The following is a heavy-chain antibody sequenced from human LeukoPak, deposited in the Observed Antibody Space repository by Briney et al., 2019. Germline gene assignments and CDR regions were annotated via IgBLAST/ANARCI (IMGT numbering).Heavy chain of an antibody. Sequence: GGSLRLSCVASGFTFSSYWMSWVRQAPGKGLEWVANIKQDGSEKYYVDSVKGRFTISRDNAKNSLYLQMSSLRAEDTAVYYCARDLWASNWGRGTLVTVSS. CDR2: IKQDGSEK. V-gene: IGHV3-7*03. CDR1: GFTFSSYW. J-gene: IGHJ4*02. CDR3: ARDLWASN. D-gene: IGHD3-16*01.